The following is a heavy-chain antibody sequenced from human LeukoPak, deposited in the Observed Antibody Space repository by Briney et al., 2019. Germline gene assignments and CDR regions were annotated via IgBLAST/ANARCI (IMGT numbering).Heavy chain of an antibody. CDR2: IKQDGSEK. Sequence: GGSLRLSCAASGFIFSNYWMSWVRQAPGKGLEWVANIKQDGSEKYYVDSVKGRFTISKDNAKNSLYLQMNSLRAEDTAVYYCARDYGSFWGQGTLVTVSS. V-gene: IGHV3-7*01. J-gene: IGHJ4*02. D-gene: IGHD3-10*01. CDR1: GFIFSNYW. CDR3: ARDYGSF.